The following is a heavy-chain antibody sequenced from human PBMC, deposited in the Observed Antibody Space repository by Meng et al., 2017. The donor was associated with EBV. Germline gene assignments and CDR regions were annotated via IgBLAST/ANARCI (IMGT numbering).Heavy chain of an antibody. CDR2: ITPVFGIA. D-gene: IGHD5-12*01. CDR1: GDNFNNFV. V-gene: IGHV1-69*17. Sequence: VLLVLFGVEVKKPGYLVKFSCKGSGDNFNNFVISWVRQAPGQGLEWMGDITPVFGIANYAESFQGRVTISADTSTRTAYMDLSSLRSDDTAVYYCVRDLWLRIGECVWGQGTLVTVFS. J-gene: IGHJ4*02. CDR3: VRDLWLRIGECV.